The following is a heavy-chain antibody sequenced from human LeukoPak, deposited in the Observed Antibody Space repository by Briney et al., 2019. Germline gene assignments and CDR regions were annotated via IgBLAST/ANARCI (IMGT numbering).Heavy chain of an antibody. V-gene: IGHV4-59*01. D-gene: IGHD3-22*01. CDR2: IYYSGST. J-gene: IGHJ3*02. CDR3: AREPHYYYDSSAHAFDI. Sequence: NSGGSLRLSCAASGFTFSSYAMSWVRQAPGKGLEWIGYIYYSGSTNYNPSLKSRVTISVDTSKNQFSLKLSSVTAADTAVYYCAREPHYYYDSSAHAFDIWGQGTMVTVSS. CDR1: GFTFSSYA.